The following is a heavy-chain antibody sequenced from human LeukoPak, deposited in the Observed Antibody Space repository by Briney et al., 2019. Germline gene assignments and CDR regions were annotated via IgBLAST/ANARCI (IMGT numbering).Heavy chain of an antibody. D-gene: IGHD3-22*01. CDR3: ARNSDYYDYSPQSV. CDR1: GFTFSSYG. V-gene: IGHV3-30*02. CDR2: IRYDGSDK. Sequence: GGSLRLSCAASGFTFSSYGMYWVRQAPGKGLEWVAFIRYDGSDKYYADSVKGRFPISRDNSNNMLYLEMNSLTIEDTAVYYCARNSDYYDYSPQSVWGQGTLVTVSS. J-gene: IGHJ4*02.